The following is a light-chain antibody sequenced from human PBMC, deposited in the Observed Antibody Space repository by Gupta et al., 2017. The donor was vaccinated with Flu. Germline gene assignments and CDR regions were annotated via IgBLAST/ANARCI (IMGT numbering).Light chain of an antibody. CDR3: QQVDSYPLI. V-gene: IGKV1-9*01. Sequence: GDRVTITCRASEDIRGSLAWYHQTPGKAPKLLIYAASTLRSGVPSRFSGSGPGTEFTLTISSLQPEDFATYYCQQVDSYPLIFGGGTEVEIK. CDR2: AAS. CDR1: EDIRGS. J-gene: IGKJ4*01.